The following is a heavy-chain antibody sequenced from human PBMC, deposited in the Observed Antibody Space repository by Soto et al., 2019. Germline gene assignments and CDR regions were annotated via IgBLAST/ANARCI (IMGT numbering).Heavy chain of an antibody. CDR3: VKDTLRFLEWLPHFDY. CDR1: GFTFSSYA. CDR2: ISSNGGST. V-gene: IGHV3-64D*08. D-gene: IGHD3-3*01. J-gene: IGHJ4*02. Sequence: GGSLRLSCSASGFTFSSYAMHWVRQAPGKGLEYVSAISSNGGSTYYADSVKGRFTISRDNSKNTLYLQMSSLRAEDTAVYYCVKDTLRFLEWLPHFDYWGQGTLVTVSS.